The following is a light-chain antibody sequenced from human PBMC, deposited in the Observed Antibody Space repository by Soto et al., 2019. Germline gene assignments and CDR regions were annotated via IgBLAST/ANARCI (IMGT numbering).Light chain of an antibody. CDR3: LQDYNYPWT. V-gene: IGKV1-6*01. CDR1: QGIRKN. Sequence: AIQLTQSPSSLSASVGDRVTINCRASQGIRKNLGWYQQKPGKAPKLLIYGAYNLHSGVPSRFSGSGSGTDFTLTISSLQPEDFATYYCLQDYNYPWTFGRGTKVEIQ. CDR2: GAY. J-gene: IGKJ1*01.